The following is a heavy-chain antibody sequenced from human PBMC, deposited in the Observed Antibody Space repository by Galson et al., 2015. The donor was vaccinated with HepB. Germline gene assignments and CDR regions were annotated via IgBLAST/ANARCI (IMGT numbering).Heavy chain of an antibody. CDR1: GFSFRNYV. D-gene: IGHD2-2*01. Sequence: SLRLSCAASGFSFRNYVMSWVRQAPGKGLEWVSLIGGSDGGTYYADSVKGRFTISRDNSKNTLYLQMNSLRAEDTAVYYCAKDHNYCSSTTCDGSLFDYWGQGTLVTVSS. J-gene: IGHJ4*02. CDR2: IGGSDGGT. CDR3: AKDHNYCSSTTCDGSLFDY. V-gene: IGHV3-23*01.